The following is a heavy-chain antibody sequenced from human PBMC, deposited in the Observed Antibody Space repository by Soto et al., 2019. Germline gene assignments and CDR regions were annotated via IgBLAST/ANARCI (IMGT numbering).Heavy chain of an antibody. Sequence: EVQLVESGGGVVQPGGSLRLSCAASGFTVSTKYMSWVRQAPGKGLEWVSVIYSGGSTLYADSVRGRFTISRDNSKNTVNLQMNSLRAEDTAVYYCARAPWAADYWGQGTLVTVSS. V-gene: IGHV3-66*01. CDR3: ARAPWAADY. CDR1: GFTVSTKY. D-gene: IGHD3-16*01. CDR2: IYSGGST. J-gene: IGHJ4*02.